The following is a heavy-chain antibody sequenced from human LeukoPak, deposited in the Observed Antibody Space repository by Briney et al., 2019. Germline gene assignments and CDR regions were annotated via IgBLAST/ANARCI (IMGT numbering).Heavy chain of an antibody. V-gene: IGHV3-9*01. CDR3: AKSTGIAVAGTD. J-gene: IGHJ4*02. CDR2: ISRNSGSI. CDR1: GFTFDDYA. D-gene: IGHD6-19*01. Sequence: GGSLRLSCAASGFTFDDYAMHWVRQAPGKGLEWVSGISRNSGSIGYADSVKGRFTISRDNAKNSLYLQMNSLRAEDTALYYCAKSTGIAVAGTDWGQGTLVTVSS.